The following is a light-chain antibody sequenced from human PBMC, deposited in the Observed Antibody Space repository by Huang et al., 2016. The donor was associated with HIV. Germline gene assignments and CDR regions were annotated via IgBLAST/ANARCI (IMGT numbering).Light chain of an antibody. CDR2: DAS. Sequence: DIQMTQSPSTLSASVGDRVTITCRASQSISSWLAGYQQKPGKAPKLLIYDASSLEIWVPPRFSGSGSGTEFTLTINSLQPDNFATYYCQQYNTYPYTFGQGTKLEIK. V-gene: IGKV1-5*01. CDR3: QQYNTYPYT. CDR1: QSISSW. J-gene: IGKJ2*01.